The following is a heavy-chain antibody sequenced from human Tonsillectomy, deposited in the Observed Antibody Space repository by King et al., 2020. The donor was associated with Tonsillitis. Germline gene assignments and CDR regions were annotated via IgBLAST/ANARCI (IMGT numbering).Heavy chain of an antibody. D-gene: IGHD3-10*01. J-gene: IGHJ4*02. CDR3: ARVGYYYGSEALDY. Sequence: VQLQESGPGLVKPSETLSLTCAVSGYSISTGYYWGWIRQPPGKGLEWIGSIHHSGSTPYNTSLKSRVTISVNTAKNQFSLKLSSVTAAATAVYYCARVGYYYGSEALDYWGQGTLVSVSS. V-gene: IGHV4-38-2*01. CDR1: GYSISTGYY. CDR2: IHHSGST.